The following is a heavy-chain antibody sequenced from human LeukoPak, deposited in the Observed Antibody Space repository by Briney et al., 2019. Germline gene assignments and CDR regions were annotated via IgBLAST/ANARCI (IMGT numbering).Heavy chain of an antibody. Sequence: PSETLSLTCAVSGYSISSGYYWGWIRQPPGKGLEWIGSIYHSGSGSTYYNPSLKSRVTISVDTSKNQFSLKLSSVTAADTAVYYCATTRGSSPNFDYWSQGTLVTVSS. V-gene: IGHV4-38-2*01. CDR2: IYHSGSGST. CDR3: ATTRGSSPNFDY. D-gene: IGHD1-26*01. J-gene: IGHJ4*02. CDR1: GYSISSGYY.